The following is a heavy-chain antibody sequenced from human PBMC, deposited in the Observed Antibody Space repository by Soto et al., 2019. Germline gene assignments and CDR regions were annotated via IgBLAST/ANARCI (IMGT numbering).Heavy chain of an antibody. CDR2: ISYDGSNK. V-gene: IGHV3-30-3*01. CDR1: GFTFSSYA. CDR3: ARSWIQRSMDV. Sequence: QVQLVESGGGVVQPGRSLRLSCAASGFTFSSYAMHWVRQAPGKGLEWVAVISYDGSNKYYADSVKGRFTISRDNSKNTLYLQMNSLRAEDTAVYYCARSWIQRSMDVWGQGTTVTVSS. D-gene: IGHD5-18*01. J-gene: IGHJ6*02.